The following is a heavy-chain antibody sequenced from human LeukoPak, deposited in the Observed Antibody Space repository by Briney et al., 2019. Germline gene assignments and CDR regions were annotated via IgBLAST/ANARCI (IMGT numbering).Heavy chain of an antibody. Sequence: GGSLRLSCAASGFTFSTYAMSWVRQAPGKGLEWVSVIIGSGGSIHYADSVRGRFTISRDNFKNTVFLQLSSLRPEDTAVYYCAKHGDNVWGSFRFGFDSWGQGTLVTVSS. V-gene: IGHV3-23*01. D-gene: IGHD3-16*02. CDR1: GFTFSTYA. CDR3: AKHGDNVWGSFRFGFDS. CDR2: IIGSGGSI. J-gene: IGHJ4*02.